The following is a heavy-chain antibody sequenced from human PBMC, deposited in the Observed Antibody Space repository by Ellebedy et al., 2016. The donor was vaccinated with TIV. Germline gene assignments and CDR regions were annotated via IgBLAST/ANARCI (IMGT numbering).Heavy chain of an antibody. CDR1: GGSVSSGSYY. CDR2: NFYIGSN. CDR3: GSLRTYYFASGSPPTYYFDY. Sequence: MPSETLSLTCTVSGGSVSSGSYYWSWNRQPPGKGLDRIGNNFYIGSNNYNTSLKSRVTISVDTSQNQFSLRLNSVTAADTAAYFFGSLRTYYFASGSPPTYYFDYWGQGTLVTVSS. J-gene: IGHJ4*02. D-gene: IGHD2/OR15-2a*01. V-gene: IGHV4-61*01.